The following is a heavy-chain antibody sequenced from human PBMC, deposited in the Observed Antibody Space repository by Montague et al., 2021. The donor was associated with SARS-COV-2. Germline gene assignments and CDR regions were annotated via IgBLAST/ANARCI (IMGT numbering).Heavy chain of an antibody. D-gene: IGHD3-3*01. CDR1: GGSISSGSYY. V-gene: IGHV4-61*02. CDR2: IYTSGST. CDR3: ARILGTYYDFWSGERAIDAFDI. Sequence: TLSLTCTVSGGSISSGSYYWSWIRQPAGKELEWIGRIYTSGSTNYNPSLKSRVTISVDTSKNQFSLKLSSVTAADTAVYYCARILGTYYDFWSGERAIDAFDIWGQGTMVTVSS. J-gene: IGHJ3*02.